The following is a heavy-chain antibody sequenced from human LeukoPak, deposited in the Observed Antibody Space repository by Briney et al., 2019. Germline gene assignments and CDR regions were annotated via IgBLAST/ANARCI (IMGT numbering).Heavy chain of an antibody. CDR1: GFTFHHYA. CDR3: ARDKAPLYSGYDWDLDF. V-gene: IGHV3-9*01. CDR2: ISWNSASI. J-gene: IGHJ4*02. D-gene: IGHD5-12*01. Sequence: PGRSLRLSCAASGFTFHHYAIHWVRQVPGKGLEWVSGISWNSASIGYADSVKGRFTISRDNAKNSVYLQMNSLRAEGTALYYCARDKAPLYSGYDWDLDFWGQGTLVTVSS.